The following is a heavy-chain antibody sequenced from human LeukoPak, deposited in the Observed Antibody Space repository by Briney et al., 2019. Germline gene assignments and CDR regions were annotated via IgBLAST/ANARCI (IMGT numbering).Heavy chain of an antibody. CDR2: IYSSGNT. J-gene: IGHJ5*02. CDR1: GGSISTTNYY. D-gene: IGHD3-3*01. V-gene: IGHV4-39*01. CDR3: ARHSGLRSPFDP. Sequence: SETLSLTCTVSGGSISTTNYYWGWIRQPPGRDLEWIGSIYSSGNTYYNPSLESRVTISVDTSKNQLSLKLTSATAADTSVYYCARHSGLRSPFDPWGQGTLVTVSS.